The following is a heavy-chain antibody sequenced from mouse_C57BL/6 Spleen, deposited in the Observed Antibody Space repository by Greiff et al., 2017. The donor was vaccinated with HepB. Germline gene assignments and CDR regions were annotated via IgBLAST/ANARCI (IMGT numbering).Heavy chain of an antibody. Sequence: QVQLQQSGAELVKPGASVKISCKASGYAFSSYWMNWVKQRPGKGLEWIGQIYPGDGDTNYNGKFKGKATLTADKSSSTAYMQLSSLTSEDSAVYFCARLRYGNYEDYWGQGTTLTVSS. CDR2: IYPGDGDT. D-gene: IGHD2-10*02. V-gene: IGHV1-80*01. J-gene: IGHJ2*01. CDR3: ARLRYGNYEDY. CDR1: GYAFSSYW.